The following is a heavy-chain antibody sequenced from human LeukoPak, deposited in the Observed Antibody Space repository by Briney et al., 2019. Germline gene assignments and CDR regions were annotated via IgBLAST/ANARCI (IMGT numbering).Heavy chain of an antibody. CDR1: GFTVSSNY. Sequence: PWGSLRLSCAASGFTVSSNYMSRVRQAPGKGLEWVSVIHSGGNTYYADSVKGRFTISRDNSKNTLYLQMNSLRAEDTAVYYCARVDSEDGYNLYFDYWGQGTLVTVSS. CDR3: ARVDSEDGYNLYFDY. CDR2: IHSGGNT. J-gene: IGHJ4*02. V-gene: IGHV3-66*01. D-gene: IGHD5-24*01.